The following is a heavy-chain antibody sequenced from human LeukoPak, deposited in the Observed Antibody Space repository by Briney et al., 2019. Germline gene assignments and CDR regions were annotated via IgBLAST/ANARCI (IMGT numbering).Heavy chain of an antibody. Sequence: RWASVKVSCKASGGTFSSYAISWVRQAPGQGLEWMGRIIPILGIANYAQKFQGRVTITADKSTSTAYMELSSLRSGDTAVYYCARADYYDSSGYSGPPIEYFQHWGQGTLVTVSS. CDR2: IIPILGIA. CDR1: GGTFSSYA. J-gene: IGHJ1*01. D-gene: IGHD3-22*01. CDR3: ARADYYDSSGYSGPPIEYFQH. V-gene: IGHV1-69*04.